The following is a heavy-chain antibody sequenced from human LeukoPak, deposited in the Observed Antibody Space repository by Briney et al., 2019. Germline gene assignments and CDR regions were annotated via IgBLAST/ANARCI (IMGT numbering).Heavy chain of an antibody. D-gene: IGHD3-9*01. V-gene: IGHV4-34*12. CDR2: IFYNGNA. Sequence: SETLSLTCAVYGGSFNGYTWSWIRQSPGKGLEWIGEIFYNGNAKYNPSLSSGVTISVDPSKNQFSLKLSSVTAADTAVYYCARVRYDILTGYYPFDYWGQGTLVTVSS. CDR3: ARVRYDILTGYYPFDY. J-gene: IGHJ4*02. CDR1: GGSFNGYT.